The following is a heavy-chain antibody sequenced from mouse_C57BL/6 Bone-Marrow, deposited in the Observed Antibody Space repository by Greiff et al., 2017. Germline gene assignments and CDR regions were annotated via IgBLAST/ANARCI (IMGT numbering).Heavy chain of an antibody. CDR2: IYPGDGDT. CDR3: ARRITTVAMDY. D-gene: IGHD1-1*01. Sequence: VKLQESGPELVKPGASVKISCKASGYAFSSSWMNWVKQRPGKGLEWIGRIYPGDGDTNYNGKFKGKATLTADKSSSTAYMQLSSLTSEDSAVYFCARRITTVAMDYWGQGTSVTVSS. V-gene: IGHV1-82*01. J-gene: IGHJ4*01. CDR1: GYAFSSSW.